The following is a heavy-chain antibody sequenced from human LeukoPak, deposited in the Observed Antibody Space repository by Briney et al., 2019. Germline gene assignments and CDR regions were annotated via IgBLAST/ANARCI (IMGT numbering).Heavy chain of an antibody. CDR2: IYTSGST. CDR1: GGSISSYY. CDR3: ATLGELSSFDY. Sequence: PSETLSLTSTVTGGSISSYYWSWIRQPPGKGLEWIGYIYTSGSTNYNPSLKSRVTISVDTSKNQFSLKLSSVTAADTAVYYCATLGELSSFDYWGQGTLVTVSS. J-gene: IGHJ4*02. D-gene: IGHD3-16*02. V-gene: IGHV4-4*09.